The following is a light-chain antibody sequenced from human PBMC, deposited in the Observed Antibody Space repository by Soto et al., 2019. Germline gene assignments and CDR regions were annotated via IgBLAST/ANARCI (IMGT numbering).Light chain of an antibody. Sequence: QSALTQPASVSGSPGQSITISCTGTSSDVGSYNLVSWYQQHPGKAPKLMIYEVSKRPSRVSNRFSGSKSGNTASLTISGLQAEDEADYYCCSYAGSSTPVVFGGETKLTVL. CDR1: SSDVGSYNL. J-gene: IGLJ2*01. CDR2: EVS. CDR3: CSYAGSSTPVV. V-gene: IGLV2-23*02.